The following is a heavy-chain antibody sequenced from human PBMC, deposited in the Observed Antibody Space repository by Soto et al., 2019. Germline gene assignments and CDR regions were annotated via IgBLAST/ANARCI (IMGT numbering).Heavy chain of an antibody. CDR3: ARDSVCGSGNSVNHYLDC. CDR2: IKTDASEK. D-gene: IGHD3-10*01. CDR1: GFTLRSHW. J-gene: IGHJ4*01. V-gene: IGHV3-7*01. Sequence: EEQLVVSGGGLVQPGGSLRLSCAASGFTLRSHWMSWVRQAPGKGLEWLATIKTDASEKKYVDSVKGRFTVFRDNAKNSLYIQMDSLRAEDTAVYYCARDSVCGSGNSVNHYLDCWGRGTLVTVSS.